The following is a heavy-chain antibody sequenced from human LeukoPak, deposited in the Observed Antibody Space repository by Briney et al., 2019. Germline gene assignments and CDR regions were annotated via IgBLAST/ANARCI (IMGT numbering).Heavy chain of an antibody. CDR2: ISHRGRT. Sequence: PSETLSHTCAVYGGSVSGYYWSWIRQPPGKGLEWIGEISHRGRTHYNPSLKGRVTMSVDTSKNQFALEVDSVTAADTAVYYCARIPLYFLEPFDYWGQGILVTVSS. D-gene: IGHD3-3*01. J-gene: IGHJ4*02. CDR1: GGSVSGYY. V-gene: IGHV4-34*01. CDR3: ARIPLYFLEPFDY.